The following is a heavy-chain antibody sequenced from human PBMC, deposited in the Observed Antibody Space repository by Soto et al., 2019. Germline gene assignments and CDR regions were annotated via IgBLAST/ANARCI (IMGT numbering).Heavy chain of an antibody. V-gene: IGHV1-24*01. D-gene: IGHD3-3*01. CDR1: GYTLTELS. CDR3: ATDGISGNYYDFWSGYYDY. CDR2: FDPEDGET. J-gene: IGHJ4*02. Sequence: ASVKVSCKVSGYTLTELSMHWVRQAPGKGLEWMGGFDPEDGETIYAQKFQGRVTMTEDTSTDTAYMELSSLRSEDTAVYYCATDGISGNYYDFWSGYYDYWGQGTLVTVSS.